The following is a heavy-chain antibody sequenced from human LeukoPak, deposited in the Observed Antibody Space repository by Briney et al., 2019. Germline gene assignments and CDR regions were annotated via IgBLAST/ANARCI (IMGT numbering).Heavy chain of an antibody. Sequence: GGSLRLSCAASGFTFDDYAMHWVRQAPGKGLEWVSGIGWNSGGIVYADSVKGRFTISRDNAKNSLYLQMNSLRAEDTAVYYCARVPRNYGDFSYYFDYWGQGTLVTVSS. J-gene: IGHJ4*02. D-gene: IGHD4-17*01. V-gene: IGHV3-9*01. CDR1: GFTFDDYA. CDR3: ARVPRNYGDFSYYFDY. CDR2: IGWNSGGI.